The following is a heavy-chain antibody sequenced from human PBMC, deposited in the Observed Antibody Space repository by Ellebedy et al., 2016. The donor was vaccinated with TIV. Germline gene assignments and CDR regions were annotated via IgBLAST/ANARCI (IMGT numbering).Heavy chain of an antibody. CDR3: AKMQRYFDWHPGSWFDP. CDR1: GFTFSSYW. J-gene: IGHJ5*02. Sequence: GGSLRLSXAASGFTFSSYWMHWVRQAPGKGLVWVSRINSDGSSTSYADSVKGRFTISRDNAKNTLYLQMNSLRAEDTAVYYCAKMQRYFDWHPGSWFDPWGQGTLVTVSS. CDR2: INSDGSST. D-gene: IGHD3-9*01. V-gene: IGHV3-74*01.